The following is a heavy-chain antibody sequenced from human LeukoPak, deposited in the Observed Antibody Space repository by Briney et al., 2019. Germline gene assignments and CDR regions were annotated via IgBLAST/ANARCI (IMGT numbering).Heavy chain of an antibody. CDR2: ISGSGGGT. Sequence: PGGSLRLSCAATGFAFGSYGMSWVRQAPGKGLEWVSVISGSGGGTYYAVSVKGRFTISRDNAKNSLYLQMNSLRVEDTAVYYCAKVAKYLYGSETYYFFEHWGQGTPVTASS. D-gene: IGHD3-10*01. CDR3: AKVAKYLYGSETYYFFEH. V-gene: IGHV3-23*01. J-gene: IGHJ4*02. CDR1: GFAFGSYG.